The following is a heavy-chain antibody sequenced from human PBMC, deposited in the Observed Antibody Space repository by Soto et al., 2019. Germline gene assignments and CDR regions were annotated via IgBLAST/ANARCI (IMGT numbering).Heavy chain of an antibody. CDR1: GYSISSGYY. V-gene: IGHV4-38-2*02. D-gene: IGHD6-19*01. CDR2: IYHSGST. J-gene: IGHJ6*02. Sequence: SETLSLTCAVSGYSISSGYYWGWIRQPPGKGLEWIGSIYHSGSTYYNPSLKSRVTISVDTSKNQFSLKLSSVTAADTAVYYCARDKSRPSGWYAYYYYGMDVWGQGTTVTVSS. CDR3: ARDKSRPSGWYAYYYYGMDV.